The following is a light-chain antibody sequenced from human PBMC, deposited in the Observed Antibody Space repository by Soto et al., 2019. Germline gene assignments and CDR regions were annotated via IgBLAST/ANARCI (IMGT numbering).Light chain of an antibody. CDR1: QSISNH. CDR2: AAS. CDR3: QQSYSSPPT. Sequence: DIQMPQSPSSLSASVEDGVIITCRASQSISNHLNWYQQTTGKAPKILIFAASSLQSGVPSRFSGSRSGPDFTLPVSSLQPEDFETYYCQQSYSSPPTFGQGTKVDI. J-gene: IGKJ1*01. V-gene: IGKV1-39*01.